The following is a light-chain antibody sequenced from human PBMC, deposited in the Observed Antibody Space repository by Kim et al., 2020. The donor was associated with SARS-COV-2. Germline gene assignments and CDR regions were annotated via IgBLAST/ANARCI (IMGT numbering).Light chain of an antibody. J-gene: IGLJ1*01. CDR2: EVN. CDR1: SSEIGAYKY. V-gene: IGLV2-8*01. CDR3: TSYAGSNNLDV. Sequence: QSVTISGTGTSSEIGAYKYVSWYQQHPGKAPKLMIYEVNRRPSGVPDRFSGSKSGNTASLTVSGLQAEDEADYYCTSYAGSNNLDVFGTGTKVTVL.